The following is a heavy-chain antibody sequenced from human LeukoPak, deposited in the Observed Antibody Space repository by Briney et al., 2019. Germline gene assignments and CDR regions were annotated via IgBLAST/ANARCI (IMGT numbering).Heavy chain of an antibody. D-gene: IGHD4-17*01. CDR2: IYSGGST. CDR1: GFTVSSNY. CDR3: ARGGYGDPYYFDY. J-gene: IGHJ4*02. Sequence: PGGSLRLSCAASGFTVSSNYMSWVRQAPGKGLEWVSVIYSGGSTYYADSVKGRFTISRDNSKNTLYLQMNSLRAEDTAVYYCARGGYGDPYYFDYWGQGTLVTASS. V-gene: IGHV3-53*01.